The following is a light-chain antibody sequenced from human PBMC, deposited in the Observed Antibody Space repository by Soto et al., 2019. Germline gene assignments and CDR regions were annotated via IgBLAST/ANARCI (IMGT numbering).Light chain of an antibody. CDR3: QQSDSTPFGA. J-gene: IGKJ1*01. Sequence: GDRVTITCRASQSISSYLNWYQQKPGKAPKLLIYAASSLQSGVPSRFSGSGSGTDFTLTISSLQPGDFATYYCQQSDSTPFGAFGQGIKVDIK. CDR2: AAS. CDR1: QSISSY. V-gene: IGKV1-39*01.